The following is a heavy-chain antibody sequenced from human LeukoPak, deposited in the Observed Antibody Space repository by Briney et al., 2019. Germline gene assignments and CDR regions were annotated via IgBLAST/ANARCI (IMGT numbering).Heavy chain of an antibody. CDR1: GFTFSSYS. J-gene: IGHJ4*02. CDR3: ARVNSRWLQLGYFDY. D-gene: IGHD5-24*01. V-gene: IGHV3-21*01. CDR2: ISSSSSYI. Sequence: GGSLRLYCAASGFTFSSYSMNWVRQAPGKGLEWVSSISSSSSYIYYADSVKGRFTISRDNAKNSLYLQMNSLRAEDTAVYYCARVNSRWLQLGYFDYWGQGTLVTVSS.